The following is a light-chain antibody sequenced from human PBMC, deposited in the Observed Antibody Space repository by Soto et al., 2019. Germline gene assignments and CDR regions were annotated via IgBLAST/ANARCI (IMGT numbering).Light chain of an antibody. CDR1: QDISTL. V-gene: IGKV1-5*03. Sequence: DIQMTQSPSSVSASIGDTVTITCRASQDISTLLAWFQQKPGKAPKLLIYKASTVESGVPSRFSGSGSGTEFTLTISSLQTDDFASYYCLHYSTYPLTFGGGTKVDIK. CDR2: KAS. CDR3: LHYSTYPLT. J-gene: IGKJ4*01.